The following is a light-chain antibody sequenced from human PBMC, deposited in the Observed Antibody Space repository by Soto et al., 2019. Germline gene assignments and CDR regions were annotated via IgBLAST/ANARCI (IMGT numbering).Light chain of an antibody. CDR3: QHLNTYPIT. CDR1: QDISTH. J-gene: IGKJ5*01. CDR2: AAS. V-gene: IGKV1-9*01. Sequence: DIQMTQSPSSLSASVVDRVTISFRASQDISTHLAWFAQKPGRAPQLLIYAASTLHSGVPSRFSGSGSGTDFTLTISSLQPEDFATYYCQHLNTYPITFGPGTRLEIK.